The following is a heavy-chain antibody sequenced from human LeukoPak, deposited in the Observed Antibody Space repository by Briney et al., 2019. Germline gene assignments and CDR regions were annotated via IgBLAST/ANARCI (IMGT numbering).Heavy chain of an antibody. V-gene: IGHV3-7*04. CDR2: INGDGSEQ. CDR1: GFSFSAYW. D-gene: IGHD2-15*01. Sequence: GSLRLSCAASGFSFSAYWISWVRQAPGKGLEWLANINGDGSEQYYVDSVKGRFTISRDNAMNSLYLQMNSLRADDTAVYYCAREYCSGTTCYLPGYWGQGTLVTVSS. CDR3: AREYCSGTTCYLPGY. J-gene: IGHJ4*02.